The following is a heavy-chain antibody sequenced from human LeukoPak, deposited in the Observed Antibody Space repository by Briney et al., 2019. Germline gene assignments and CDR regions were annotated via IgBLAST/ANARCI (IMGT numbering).Heavy chain of an antibody. Sequence: GGSLRLSCAASGFTFSSYGMHWVRQAPGKGLEWVAVISYDGSNKYYADSVKGRFTISRDNSKNTLYLQMNSLRAEDTAVYYCARDSLPAATYYYYGMDVWGQGTTVTVSS. J-gene: IGHJ6*02. CDR1: GFTFSSYG. D-gene: IGHD2-2*01. CDR3: ARDSLPAATYYYYGMDV. CDR2: ISYDGSNK. V-gene: IGHV3-30*19.